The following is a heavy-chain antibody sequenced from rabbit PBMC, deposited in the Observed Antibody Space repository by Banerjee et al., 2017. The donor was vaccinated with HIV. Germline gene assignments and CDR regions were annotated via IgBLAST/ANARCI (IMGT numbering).Heavy chain of an antibody. CDR1: GFSFSSNYW. V-gene: IGHV1S45*01. CDR2: IGAGST. J-gene: IGHJ6*01. Sequence: QEQLEESGGDLVKPEGSLTLTCTASGFSFSSNYWLCWVRQAPGKGLEWIACIGAGSTYYATWAKGRFTISKTSSTTVTLQMTSLTAADTATYFCTREGGLWGPGTLVTVS. CDR3: TREGGL.